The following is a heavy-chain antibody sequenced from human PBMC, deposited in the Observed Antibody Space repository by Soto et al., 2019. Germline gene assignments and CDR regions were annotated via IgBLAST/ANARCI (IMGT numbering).Heavy chain of an antibody. CDR3: ARRRGNTYFDY. V-gene: IGHV3-20*04. CDR1: GFTFDAYV. Sequence: EVQLVESGGGVIRPGGSLRLSCAASGFTFDAYVMSWVRQAPGKGLEWVSGINWNGDSTGYADSVKGRFTISRDNARNSLYLQMNSLRVEDTALYYCARRRGNTYFDYWGQGTLVTVSS. CDR2: INWNGDST. D-gene: IGHD3-10*01. J-gene: IGHJ4*02.